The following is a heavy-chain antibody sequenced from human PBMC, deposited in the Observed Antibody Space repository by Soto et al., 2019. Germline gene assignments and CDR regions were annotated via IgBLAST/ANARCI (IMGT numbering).Heavy chain of an antibody. CDR1: GDGVSSNSAA. D-gene: IGHD3-3*01. CDR2: TYYRSKWYN. Sequence: TLSLTCAISGDGVSSNSAAWNWIRQSPSRGLEWLGRTYYRSKWYNDYAVSVKSRITINPDTSKNQFSLQLNSVTPEDTAVYYCARDRQTSDFGVVITWFDPWGQGTLVTVSS. J-gene: IGHJ5*02. V-gene: IGHV6-1*01. CDR3: ARDRQTSDFGVVITWFDP.